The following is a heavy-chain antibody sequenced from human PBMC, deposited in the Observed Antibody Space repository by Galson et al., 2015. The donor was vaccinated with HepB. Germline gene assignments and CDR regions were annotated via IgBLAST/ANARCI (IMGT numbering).Heavy chain of an antibody. J-gene: IGHJ6*02. Sequence: SLRLSCAASGFTFSDYYMSWIRQAPGKGLEWVSYISSSGSTIYYADSVKGRFTISRDKSKNTLYLQMDSLRADDTAVYYCTRYLLASGTYWAYYGMDVWGQGTTVTVSS. CDR1: GFTFSDYY. D-gene: IGHD3-10*01. V-gene: IGHV3-11*04. CDR2: ISSSGSTI. CDR3: TRYLLASGTYWAYYGMDV.